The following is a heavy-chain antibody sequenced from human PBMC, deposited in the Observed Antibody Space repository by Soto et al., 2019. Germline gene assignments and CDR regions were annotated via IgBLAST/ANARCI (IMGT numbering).Heavy chain of an antibody. J-gene: IGHJ4*02. CDR3: ATMGGYCSSTSCYRPRYSSSWDY. Sequence: QVQLVESGGGVVQPGRSLRLSCAASGFTFSSYAMHWVRQAPGKGLEWVAVISYDGSNKYYADSVKGRFTISRDNSKNTLYLQMNSLRAEDTAVYYCATMGGYCSSTSCYRPRYSSSWDYCGQGTLVTVAS. CDR1: GFTFSSYA. V-gene: IGHV3-30-3*01. CDR2: ISYDGSNK. D-gene: IGHD2-2*01.